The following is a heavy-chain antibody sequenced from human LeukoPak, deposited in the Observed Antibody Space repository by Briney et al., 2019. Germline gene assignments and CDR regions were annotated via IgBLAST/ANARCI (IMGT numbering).Heavy chain of an antibody. CDR2: MYYSGST. J-gene: IGHJ4*02. CDR1: GGSISSSDYY. CDR3: ARHLNNCGDDCYIFDY. V-gene: IGHV4-39*01. D-gene: IGHD2-21*01. Sequence: PSETLSLTCTVSGGSISSSDYYWGWVRQPPGKALEWIGAMYYSGSTYYNPSLESRATISVDTSKNQFSLRLTAVTAADTAVYYCARHLNNCGDDCYIFDYWGQGTLVTVSS.